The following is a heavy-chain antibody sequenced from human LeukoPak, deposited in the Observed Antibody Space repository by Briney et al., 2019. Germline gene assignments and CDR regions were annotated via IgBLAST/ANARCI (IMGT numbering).Heavy chain of an antibody. D-gene: IGHD2-2*01. CDR3: ARSYCSSTSCYPAAFDP. V-gene: IGHV1-18*01. J-gene: IGHJ5*02. CDR2: ISAYNGNT. Sequence: ASVKVSCKASGYTFTSYGISWVRQAPGQGLEWMGWISAYNGNTNYAQKLQGRVTMTTDTSTSTAYMELRSLRSDDTAVYYCARSYCSSTSCYPAAFDPWGQGTLVTVSS. CDR1: GYTFTSYG.